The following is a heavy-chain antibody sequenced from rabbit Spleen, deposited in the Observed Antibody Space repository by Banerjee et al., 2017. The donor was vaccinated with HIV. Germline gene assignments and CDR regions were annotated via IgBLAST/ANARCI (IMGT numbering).Heavy chain of an antibody. J-gene: IGHJ4*01. D-gene: IGHD1-1*01. CDR3: TRDDGSGHYIDGYFNL. CDR1: GFSFSSGYD. Sequence: QEQLEESGGGLVKPGGTLTLTCTASGFSFSSGYDMSWVRQAPGKGLEWIGFVYTDGGKNYYASWAKGRFTISKTSSTTVTLQVTSLTAADTATYFCTRDDGSGHYIDGYFNLWGPGTLVTVS. CDR2: VYTDGGKN. V-gene: IGHV1S45*01.